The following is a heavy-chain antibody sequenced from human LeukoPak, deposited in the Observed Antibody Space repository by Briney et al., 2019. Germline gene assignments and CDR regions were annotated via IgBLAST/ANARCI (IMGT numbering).Heavy chain of an antibody. J-gene: IGHJ5*02. Sequence: GGSLRLSCAASGFTFSSYAMSWVRQAPGKGLEWVSAISGSGGSTYYADSVKGRFTISRDNSKNTLYLQMNSLKTEDTAVYYCATGGSRSSTWFDPWGQGTLVTVSS. V-gene: IGHV3-23*01. CDR2: ISGSGGST. D-gene: IGHD6-6*01. CDR3: ATGGSRSSTWFDP. CDR1: GFTFSSYA.